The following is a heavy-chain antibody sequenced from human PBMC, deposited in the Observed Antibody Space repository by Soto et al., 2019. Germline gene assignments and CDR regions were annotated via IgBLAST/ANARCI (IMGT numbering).Heavy chain of an antibody. V-gene: IGHV3-23*01. CDR2: ISGSGGST. D-gene: IGHD3-3*01. CDR1: GFTFSSYA. CDR3: AKDQTIFGVVTPYGMDV. J-gene: IGHJ6*02. Sequence: EVQVLESGGGLVQPGGSLRLSCAASGFTFSSYAMSWVRQAPGKGLEWVSVISGSGGSTYYADSVKGRFTISRDNSKNTLYLQMNSLRADDTVVYYCAKDQTIFGVVTPYGMDVWGQGTTVTVSS.